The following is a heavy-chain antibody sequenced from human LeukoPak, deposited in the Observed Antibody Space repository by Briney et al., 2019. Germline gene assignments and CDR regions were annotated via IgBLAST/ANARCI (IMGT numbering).Heavy chain of an antibody. J-gene: IGHJ4*02. D-gene: IGHD2-2*01. CDR3: ARGGVVVPAASDY. Sequence: KTGGSLRLSCAASGFNFSSYSINWVRQAPGKGLEWVSSISSSSSYIYYADSVKGRFTISRDNAKNSLYLQMNSLRAEDTAVYYCARGGVVVPAASDYWGQGTLVTVSS. CDR1: GFNFSSYS. CDR2: ISSSSSYI. V-gene: IGHV3-21*01.